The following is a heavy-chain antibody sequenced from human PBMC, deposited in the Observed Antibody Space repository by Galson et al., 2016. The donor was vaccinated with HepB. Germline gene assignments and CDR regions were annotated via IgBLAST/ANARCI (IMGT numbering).Heavy chain of an antibody. CDR1: GFTFSSYA. CDR2: ISGSGGST. D-gene: IGHD3-9*01. CDR3: AKGSRHVLRYFDWSWGLDAFDI. J-gene: IGHJ3*02. V-gene: IGHV3-23*01. Sequence: SLRLSCAASGFTFSSYAMSWVRQAPGKGLEWVSAISGSGGSTYYADSVKGRFTISRDNSKNTLYLQMNSLSAEDTAVYYCAKGSRHVLRYFDWSWGLDAFDIWGQGTMVTVSS.